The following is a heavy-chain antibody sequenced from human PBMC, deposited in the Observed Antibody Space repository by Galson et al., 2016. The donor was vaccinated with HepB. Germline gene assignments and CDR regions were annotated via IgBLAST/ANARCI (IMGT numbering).Heavy chain of an antibody. V-gene: IGHV4-4*09. J-gene: IGHJ4*02. Sequence: SETLSLTCTVSGGSISDYYWSWIRQAPGKGLEWMGCIYDTENTKYNPSLKSRVSMSLDTSKSQFSLKLNSVTAADTAVYYCARNAWNLYCFDHWGQGTLVTVSS. CDR1: GGSISDYY. CDR2: IYDTENT. CDR3: ARNAWNLYCFDH. D-gene: IGHD1-1*01.